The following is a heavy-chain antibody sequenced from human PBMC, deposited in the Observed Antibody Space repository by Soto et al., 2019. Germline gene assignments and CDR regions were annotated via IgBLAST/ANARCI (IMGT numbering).Heavy chain of an antibody. V-gene: IGHV1-46*03. CDR1: GYIFSSYY. Sequence: ASVKVSCKASGYIFSSYYMHWVRQAPRQGLEWMGIINPSGGGTNYAQKFQGRVSMTRDTSTSTVYMELSSLRSEDTAVYYCARATTRYYMDGWGKGTTVTVAS. CDR2: INPSGGGT. CDR3: ARATTRYYMDG. D-gene: IGHD4-17*01. J-gene: IGHJ6*03.